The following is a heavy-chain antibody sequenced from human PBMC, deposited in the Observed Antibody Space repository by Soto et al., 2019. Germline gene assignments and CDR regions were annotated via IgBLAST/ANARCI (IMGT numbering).Heavy chain of an antibody. CDR2: IYYRGNT. CDR1: GGSITTGGRY. V-gene: IGHV4-31*02. D-gene: IGHD6-6*01. CDR3: AQALVLPGGDGFDI. J-gene: IGHJ3*02. Sequence: QLRLQEWGPGLVKPSQTLSLKCSVSGGSITTGGRYWSWIRQLPGKGLEWIGDIYYRGNTYYNASLKSRVSISVEADKHHFSLQLSSVTAADTAVYYCAQALVLPGGDGFDIWGQGRLVTVSS.